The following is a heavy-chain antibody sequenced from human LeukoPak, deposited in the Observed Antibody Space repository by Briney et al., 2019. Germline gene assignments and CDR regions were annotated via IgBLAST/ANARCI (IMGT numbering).Heavy chain of an antibody. CDR3: ARVVRGVIIRAGYHYGMDV. V-gene: IGHV3-23*01. J-gene: IGHJ6*02. CDR1: GFIFSNYA. Sequence: PGGSLRLSCAASGFIFSNYAMTWVRQAPGKGLQWVSGISSSGGTTRYADSVKGRFTISRDNSKNTLYLQMNSLRAEDTAVYYCARVVRGVIIRAGYHYGMDVWGQGTTVTVSS. CDR2: ISSSGGTT. D-gene: IGHD3-10*02.